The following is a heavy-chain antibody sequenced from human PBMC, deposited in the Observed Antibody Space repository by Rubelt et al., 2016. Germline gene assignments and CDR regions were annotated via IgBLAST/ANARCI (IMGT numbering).Heavy chain of an antibody. D-gene: IGHD1-26*01. CDR3: AKGLREGPYYYGTDV. V-gene: IGHV3-30*04. Sequence: VQLLESGGGLVQPGGSLRLSCAASGFTFSSYAMHWVRQAPGKGLEWVAVISYDGSNKYYADSVKGRFTISSDNSKNMLDRQMNSLGAGDTAVYYCAKGLREGPYYYGTDVWGQGTTVTVSS. CDR2: ISYDGSNK. CDR1: GFTFSSYA. J-gene: IGHJ6*02.